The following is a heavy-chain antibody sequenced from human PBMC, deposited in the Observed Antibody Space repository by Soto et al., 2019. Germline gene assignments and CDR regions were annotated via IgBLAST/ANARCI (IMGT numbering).Heavy chain of an antibody. J-gene: IGHJ4*02. CDR1: GGTFSSYA. CDR3: ARGGSFMGATNLLNFDY. Sequence: QVQLVQSGAEVKKPVSSVKVSCNASGGTFSSYAISWVRQAPGQGLEWMGGIIPIFGTANYAQKFQGRVTITADESTSTAYMELSSLRSEDTAVYYCARGGSFMGATNLLNFDYWGQGTLVTVSS. D-gene: IGHD1-26*01. V-gene: IGHV1-69*01. CDR2: IIPIFGTA.